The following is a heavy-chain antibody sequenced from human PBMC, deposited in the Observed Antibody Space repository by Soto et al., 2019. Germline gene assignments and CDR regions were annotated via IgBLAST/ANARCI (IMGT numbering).Heavy chain of an antibody. V-gene: IGHV3-48*02. CDR3: AREGYSSSWYVDY. J-gene: IGHJ4*02. CDR2: ISSSSSTI. CDR1: GFTFSSYS. D-gene: IGHD6-13*01. Sequence: EVQLVESGGGLVQPGGSLRLSCAASGFTFSSYSMNWVRQAPGKGLEWVSYISSSSSTIYYADSVKGRFTISRDNAKNSLYLQMNSLRDDDTAVYYCAREGYSSSWYVDYWGQGTLVTVSS.